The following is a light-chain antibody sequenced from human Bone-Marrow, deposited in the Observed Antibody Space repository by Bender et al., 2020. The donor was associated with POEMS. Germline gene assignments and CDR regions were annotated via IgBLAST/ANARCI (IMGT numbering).Light chain of an antibody. CDR3: CSYAGSATWV. CDR1: SSNTGSGYD. J-gene: IGLJ3*02. CDR2: GYN. Sequence: QSVLTQPPSVSGAPGQRVTISCTGSSSNTGSGYDINWYQHLPGTAPKLLIYGYNNRPSGVPDRFSGSKSGTSASLAITGLQAEDEADYYCCSYAGSATWVFGGGTQVTVL. V-gene: IGLV1-40*01.